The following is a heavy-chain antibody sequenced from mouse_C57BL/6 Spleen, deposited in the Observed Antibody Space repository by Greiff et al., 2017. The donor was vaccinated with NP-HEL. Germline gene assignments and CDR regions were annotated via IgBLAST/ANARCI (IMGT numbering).Heavy chain of an antibody. V-gene: IGHV1-82*01. D-gene: IGHD3-2*02. Sequence: VQLQQSGPELVKPGASVKISCKASGYAFSSSWMNWVKQRPGKGLEWIGRIYPGDGDTNYNGKFKGKATLTADKSSSTDYMQLSSLTSEDSAVYVCAPLDSSGYIAMDYWGQGTSVTVSS. CDR2: IYPGDGDT. CDR3: APLDSSGYIAMDY. J-gene: IGHJ4*01. CDR1: GYAFSSSW.